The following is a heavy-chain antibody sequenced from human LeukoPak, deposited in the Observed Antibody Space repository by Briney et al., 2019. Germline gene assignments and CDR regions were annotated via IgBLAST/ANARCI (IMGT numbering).Heavy chain of an antibody. J-gene: IGHJ4*02. CDR1: GFTFSSYA. V-gene: IGHV3-23*01. CDR2: FSGSGGST. D-gene: IGHD5-12*01. Sequence: PGGSLRLSCAASGFTFSSYAMSWVRQAPGKGLDCISGFSGSGGSTYYADSVKGRFTISRDNSKNTLYLQMNSLRAEDTAVYYCARGPSGYHNTGGQGTLVTVSS. CDR3: ARGPSGYHNT.